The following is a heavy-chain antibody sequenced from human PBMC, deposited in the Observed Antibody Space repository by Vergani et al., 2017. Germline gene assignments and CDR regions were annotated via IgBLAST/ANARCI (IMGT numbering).Heavy chain of an antibody. Sequence: QVQLQESGPGLVKPSETLSLTCIVSGGSISPYYWSWIRQPAGKGLEWIGRIYTSESTNYNPSLRTRVRLSADLSQSQFSLKMTSLTAADTAVYFCARDQWDDDGPRGWFAPWGQGILVTVSS. D-gene: IGHD5-24*01. CDR3: ARDQWDDDGPRGWFAP. CDR1: GGSISPYY. CDR2: IYTSEST. V-gene: IGHV4-4*07. J-gene: IGHJ5*02.